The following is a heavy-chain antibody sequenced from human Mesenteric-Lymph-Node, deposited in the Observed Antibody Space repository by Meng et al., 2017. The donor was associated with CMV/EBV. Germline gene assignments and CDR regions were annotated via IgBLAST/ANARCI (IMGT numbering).Heavy chain of an antibody. D-gene: IGHD2-21*02. Sequence: GESLKISCVASRLTLSNYWMHWVRQAPGRGLEWVANINQDGSVIYYVDSVKGRFTISRDNAKNSLYLQMNSLRAEDTAVYYCARALGAGDCSWGQGTLVTVSS. V-gene: IGHV3-7*01. CDR1: RLTLSNYW. CDR3: ARALGAGDCS. J-gene: IGHJ5*02. CDR2: INQDGSVI.